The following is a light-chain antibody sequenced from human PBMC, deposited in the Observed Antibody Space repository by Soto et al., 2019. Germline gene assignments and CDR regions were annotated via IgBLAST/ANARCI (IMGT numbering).Light chain of an antibody. CDR1: QSVMNY. J-gene: IGKJ1*01. CDR3: HRYDGAPPWT. V-gene: IGKV3-20*01. Sequence: ENVLTQSPVTLSLSPGERATLSCRASQSVMNYLAWYQQKPGQAPRHLIYGASTKAPGHPDRFSGSGSGTAFTLTISRLEPEDSAVYYCHRYDGAPPWTFGQGTKVQIK. CDR2: GAS.